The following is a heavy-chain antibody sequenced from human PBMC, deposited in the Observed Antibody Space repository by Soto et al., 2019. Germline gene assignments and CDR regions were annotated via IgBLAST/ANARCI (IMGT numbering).Heavy chain of an antibody. CDR2: IYATGTT. V-gene: IGHV4-4*07. J-gene: IGHJ5*02. D-gene: IGHD1-1*01. CDR3: VRDGTKTLRDWFDP. Sequence: SETLSLTCPVSGASISCFYWSWLRTSAGKGLEWIGRIYATGTTDYNPSLKSRVMMSVDTSKKQFSLKLRSVTAADTAVYYCVRDGTKTLRDWFDPWGQGISVTISS. CDR1: GASISCFY.